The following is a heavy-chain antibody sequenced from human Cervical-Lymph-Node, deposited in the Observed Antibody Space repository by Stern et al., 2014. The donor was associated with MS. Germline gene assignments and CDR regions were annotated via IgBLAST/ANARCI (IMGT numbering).Heavy chain of an antibody. CDR1: GFKFSIYW. D-gene: IGHD2-21*02. CDR2: IYPGDSET. Sequence: EMQLVESGAELIRPGESLKISCKGSGFKFSIYWIAWVRQMPGKGLEWMGIIYPGDSETRYSPSFQGQVTMSADQSTSTVYMPWSRLNACDTAMYFCARQSTAWASDVWGQGTLVTVSS. CDR3: ARQSTAWASDV. J-gene: IGHJ4*02. V-gene: IGHV5-51*01.